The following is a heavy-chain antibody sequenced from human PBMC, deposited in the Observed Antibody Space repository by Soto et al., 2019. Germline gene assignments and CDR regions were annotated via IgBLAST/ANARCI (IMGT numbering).Heavy chain of an antibody. CDR2: IIPIFGTA. Sequence: QVQLVQSGAEVKKPGSSVKVSCKASGGTFSSYAISWVRQAPGQGLEWMGGIIPIFGTANYAQKFQGRVTITADESTSTAYMELSSLRSEDTAVYYCARGFGSSSWRKYYGMDVWGQGTTVTVSS. CDR3: ARGFGSSSWRKYYGMDV. CDR1: GGTFSSYA. V-gene: IGHV1-69*01. J-gene: IGHJ6*02. D-gene: IGHD6-13*01.